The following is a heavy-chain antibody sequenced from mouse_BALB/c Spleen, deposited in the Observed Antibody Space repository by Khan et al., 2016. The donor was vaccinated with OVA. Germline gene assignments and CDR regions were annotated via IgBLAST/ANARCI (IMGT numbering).Heavy chain of an antibody. CDR3: ARGAVTTYGMDY. Sequence: VQLQESGAELMKPGASVKIACKATGYTFSSYWIEWVKQRPGHGLEWIGEILPGRGITNYNEKFQGQATFTADTSSNTAYMQLSSLTSEDSAVYYCARGAVTTYGMDYWGQGTSVTVSS. V-gene: IGHV1-9*01. CDR2: ILPGRGIT. CDR1: GYTFSSYW. D-gene: IGHD2-12*01. J-gene: IGHJ4*01.